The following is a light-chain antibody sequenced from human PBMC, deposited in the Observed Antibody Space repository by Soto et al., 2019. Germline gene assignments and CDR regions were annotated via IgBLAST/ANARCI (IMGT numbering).Light chain of an antibody. CDR3: SSYTSSNTLI. Sequence: QSALTQPASVSGSPGQSITISCTGTSSDVGAYDYVSWYQQHPGKVPKLVIYEVTNRPSGVSNRFSGSKSGNTASLTISGLQAEDEADYYCSSYTSSNTLIFGGGTKLTVL. V-gene: IGLV2-14*01. CDR1: SSDVGAYDY. CDR2: EVT. J-gene: IGLJ2*01.